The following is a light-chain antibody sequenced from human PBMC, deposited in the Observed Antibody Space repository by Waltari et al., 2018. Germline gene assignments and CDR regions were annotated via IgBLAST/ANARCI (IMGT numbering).Light chain of an antibody. CDR1: KLGDKY. CDR2: QDN. V-gene: IGLV3-1*01. CDR3: QAWDSSRGV. Sequence: SYELTQPPSVSVSPGQTASITCSGDKLGDKYACWYQQKPGQSPVLVIYQDNKRPSGIPERFSGSNSGNTATLTISGTQAMDEADYYCQAWDSSRGVFGTGTKVTVL. J-gene: IGLJ1*01.